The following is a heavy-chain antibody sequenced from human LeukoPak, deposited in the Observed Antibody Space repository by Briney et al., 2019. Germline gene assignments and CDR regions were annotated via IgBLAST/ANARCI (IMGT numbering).Heavy chain of an antibody. Sequence: SETLSLTCTVSGGSISSYYWSWIRQPPGKWLEWIGYIYNSGSTSYNPSLKCRVTISVDTSKNQFSLQLSSVTAADTAVYYCARLNIVVVPAATRNHYYYYMDVWGKGPTVTVSS. V-gene: IGHV4-4*09. CDR1: GGSISSYY. J-gene: IGHJ6*03. CDR2: IYNSGST. D-gene: IGHD2-2*01. CDR3: ARLNIVVVPAATRNHYYYYMDV.